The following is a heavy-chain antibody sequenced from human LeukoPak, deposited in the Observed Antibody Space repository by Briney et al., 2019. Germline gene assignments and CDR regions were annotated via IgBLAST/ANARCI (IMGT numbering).Heavy chain of an antibody. CDR2: IYYSGGIY. D-gene: IGHD5-12*01. J-gene: IGHJ4*02. CDR1: GGSISGGTYY. CDR3: ARRKSGEVAVDY. V-gene: IGHV4-39*01. Sequence: SETLSLTCTASGGSISGGTYYWGWIRQPPGKGLEWIGSIYYSGGIYYYNPSLKSRVTISIDTSKNQFSLKMTSVIAADTAVYYCARRKSGEVAVDYWGQGTLITVSS.